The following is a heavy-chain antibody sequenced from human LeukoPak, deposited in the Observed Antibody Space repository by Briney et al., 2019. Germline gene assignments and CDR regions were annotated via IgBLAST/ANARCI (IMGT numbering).Heavy chain of an antibody. CDR1: GFTFSGYH. Sequence: GGSLRLSCAASGFTFSGYHMSWIRQAPGKGLEWVSVIYSGGNTYYADSADSVKGRFTISRDNSKNTLYLQMNSLRAEDTAVYYCARDRPMDVWGQGTTVTVSS. J-gene: IGHJ6*02. CDR2: IYSGGNT. CDR3: ARDRPMDV. V-gene: IGHV3-53*01.